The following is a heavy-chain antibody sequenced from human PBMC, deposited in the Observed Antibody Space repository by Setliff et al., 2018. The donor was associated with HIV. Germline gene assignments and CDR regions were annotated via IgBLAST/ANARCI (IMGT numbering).Heavy chain of an antibody. V-gene: IGHV4-4*07. D-gene: IGHD3-16*02. Sequence: SLTCTVSGGSISSYYWNWIRQPAGKGLEWIGRIYSSGRTNYNPSLKSRVTMSVDTSKNQFSLKLSSVTAADTAVYYCAREGDYDYVWGSYRIWGQGTLVTVSS. CDR3: AREGDYDYVWGSYRI. J-gene: IGHJ4*02. CDR2: IYSSGRT. CDR1: GGSISSYY.